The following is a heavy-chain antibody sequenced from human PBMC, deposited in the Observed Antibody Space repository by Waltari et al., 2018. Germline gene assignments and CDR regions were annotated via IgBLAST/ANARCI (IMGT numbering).Heavy chain of an antibody. J-gene: IGHJ4*02. V-gene: IGHV4-39*07. Sequence: QLQPQESGPGLVKPSETLSLTCTVSGGSISSSSYYWGWIRQPPGKGLEWIWSSYYSGGPYDNPSLKSRVTISVDTSKNQFSLKLSSVTAADTAVYYCARDTYYYGSGSLPGGYWGQGTLVTVSS. CDR2: SYYSGGP. CDR1: GGSISSSSYY. D-gene: IGHD3-10*01. CDR3: ARDTYYYGSGSLPGGY.